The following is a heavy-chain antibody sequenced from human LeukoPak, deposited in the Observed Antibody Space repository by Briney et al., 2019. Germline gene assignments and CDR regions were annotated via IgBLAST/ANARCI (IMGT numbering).Heavy chain of an antibody. Sequence: SETLSLTCTVSGGSISSSGYYWGWIRQPPGKGLEWIGSIYYSGSTYYNPSLKSRVTISVDTSKNQFSLKLSSVTAADTAVYYCASAPYGSAFDIWGQGTMVTVSS. CDR3: ASAPYGSAFDI. D-gene: IGHD3-10*01. V-gene: IGHV4-39*01. CDR1: GGSISSSGYY. J-gene: IGHJ3*02. CDR2: IYYSGST.